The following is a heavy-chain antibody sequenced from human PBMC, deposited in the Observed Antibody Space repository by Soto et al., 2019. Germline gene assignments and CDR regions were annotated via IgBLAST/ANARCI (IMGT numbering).Heavy chain of an antibody. J-gene: IGHJ5*02. CDR3: ARLYGDYVYNWFDP. Sequence: PSETLSLTCTVSGGSISSYYWSWIRQPTGKGLEWIGYIYYSGSTNYNPSLKSRVTISVDTSKNQFSLKLSSVTAADTAVYYCARLYGDYVYNWFDPWGQGTLVTVSS. D-gene: IGHD4-17*01. V-gene: IGHV4-59*08. CDR1: GGSISSYY. CDR2: IYYSGST.